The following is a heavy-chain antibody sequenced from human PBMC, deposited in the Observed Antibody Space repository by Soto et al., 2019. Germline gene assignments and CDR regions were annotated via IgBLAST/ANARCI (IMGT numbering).Heavy chain of an antibody. CDR1: GFTFSSYG. CDR2: ISYDGSNK. Sequence: QVQLVESGGGVVQPGRSLRLSCAASGFTFSSYGMHWVRQAPGKGLEWVAVISYDGSNKYYADSVKGRFTISRDNSKNTLYLQMNSLRAEDTAVYYCAKAPYSSGTTLYWGQGPLVTVSS. CDR3: AKAPYSSGTTLY. J-gene: IGHJ4*02. V-gene: IGHV3-30*18. D-gene: IGHD1-7*01.